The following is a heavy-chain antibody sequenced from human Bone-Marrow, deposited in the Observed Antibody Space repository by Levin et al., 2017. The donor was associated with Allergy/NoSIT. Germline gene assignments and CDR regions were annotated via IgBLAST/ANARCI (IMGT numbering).Heavy chain of an antibody. CDR1: GGSISSYY. V-gene: IGHV4-59*01. J-gene: IGHJ4*02. Sequence: KASETLSLTCSVSGGSISSYYWSWIRQPPGKGLEWLGYISYSGSTNYNPSLKSRVTISVDTSKNQFSLKLRSVTAADTAVYYCARSPGQGNYFDFWGQGTLVTVSS. D-gene: IGHD1-1*01. CDR2: ISYSGST. CDR3: ARSPGQGNYFDF.